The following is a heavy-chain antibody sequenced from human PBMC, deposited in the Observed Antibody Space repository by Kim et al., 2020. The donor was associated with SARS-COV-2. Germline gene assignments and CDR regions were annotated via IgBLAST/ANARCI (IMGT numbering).Heavy chain of an antibody. J-gene: IGHJ2*01. CDR3: ARLIAVAGTIDWYFDL. V-gene: IGHV5-10-1*01. CDR2: IDPSDSYT. D-gene: IGHD6-19*01. CDR1: GYSFTSYW. Sequence: GESLKISCKGSGYSFTSYWISWVRQMPGKGLEWMGRIDPSDSYTNYSPSFQGHVTISADKSISTAYLQWSSLKASDTAMYYCARLIAVAGTIDWYFDLWGRGTLVTVSS.